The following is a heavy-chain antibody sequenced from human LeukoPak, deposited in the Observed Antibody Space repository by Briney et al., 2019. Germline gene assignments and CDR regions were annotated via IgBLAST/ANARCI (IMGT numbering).Heavy chain of an antibody. J-gene: IGHJ4*02. CDR2: IRSKACGGTT. V-gene: IGHV3-49*04. CDR1: GFTFGDYA. D-gene: IGHD5-12*01. CDR3: SRAGYELDFDY. Sequence: GGSLRLSCTASGFTFGDYAMSWVRQAPGKGLEWVGFIRSKACGGTTEYAASVKGRFTISKDDSKSIAYLQMNSLKTEDTAVYYCSRAGYELDFDYWGQGTLVTVSS.